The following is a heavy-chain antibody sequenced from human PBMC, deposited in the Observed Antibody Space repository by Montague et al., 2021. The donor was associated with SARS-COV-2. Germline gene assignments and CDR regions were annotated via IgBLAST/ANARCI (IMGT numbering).Heavy chain of an antibody. CDR2: IYYSGST. V-gene: IGHV4-39*01. CDR1: GGSISSSSYY. J-gene: IGHJ5*02. D-gene: IGHD2-2*01. Sequence: SETLSLTCTVSGGSISSSSYYWGWIRQPPGKGLEWIGSIYYSGSTYYIPSLKSRVTISVDTSKNQFSLKLSSVTAADTAVYYCARLKAPYCSSTSCYSASWFDPWGQGTLVTVSS. CDR3: ARLKAPYCSSTSCYSASWFDP.